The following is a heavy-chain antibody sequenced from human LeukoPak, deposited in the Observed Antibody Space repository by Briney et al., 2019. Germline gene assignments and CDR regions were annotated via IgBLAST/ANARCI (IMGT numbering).Heavy chain of an antibody. CDR2: IYWDDDK. D-gene: IGHD3-22*01. CDR1: GFSLSTSGVG. J-gene: IGHJ4*02. V-gene: IGHV2-5*02. CDR3: AHSYVENYYDSTAFDY. Sequence: SGPTLVKPTQTLTLTCTFSGFSLSTSGVGVGWIRQPPGKALEWLALIYWDDDKRYSPSLKSRLTITKDTSKNQVVLTMTNMDPVDTATYYCAHSYVENYYDSTAFDYWGQGTLVTVSS.